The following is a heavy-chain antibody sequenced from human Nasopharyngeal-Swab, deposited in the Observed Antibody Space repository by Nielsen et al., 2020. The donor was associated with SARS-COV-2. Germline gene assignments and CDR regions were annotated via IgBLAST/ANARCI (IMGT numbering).Heavy chain of an antibody. J-gene: IGHJ4*02. D-gene: IGHD3-3*01. CDR2: ISSSGSTI. CDR3: ARHYDPFDY. CDR1: GFTFSSYE. V-gene: IGHV3-48*03. Sequence: EGSLRLSCAASGFTFSSYEMNWVRQAPGKGLEWVSYISSSGSTIYYADSVKGRFTISRDNAKNSLYLQMNSLRAEDTAVYYCARHYDPFDYWGQGTLVTVSS.